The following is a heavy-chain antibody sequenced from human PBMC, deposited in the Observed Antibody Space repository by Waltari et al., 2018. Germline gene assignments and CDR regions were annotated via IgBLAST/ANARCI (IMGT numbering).Heavy chain of an antibody. CDR1: GYSISSGYF. D-gene: IGHD6-13*01. V-gene: IGHV4-38-2*01. J-gene: IGHJ4*02. CDR2: FFHTGGT. Sequence: QVQLQESGPGLVKPSETLSLTCAVSGYSISSGYFWGWIRQPPGKGLEWIGSFFHTGGTYYNPSLKSRVTISVDTSKNQFSLKLSSVTAADTAVYYCATGYSSSWSDYWGQGTLVTVSS. CDR3: ATGYSSSWSDY.